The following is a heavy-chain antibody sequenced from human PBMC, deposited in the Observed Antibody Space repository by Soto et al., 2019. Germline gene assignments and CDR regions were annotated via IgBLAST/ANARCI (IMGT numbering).Heavy chain of an antibody. CDR1: GGSISSYY. CDR3: ARDSVNYYDSSGYSYYFDY. J-gene: IGHJ4*02. CDR2: IYYSGST. Sequence: SETLSLTCTVSGGSISSYYWSWIRQPPGKGLEWIGYIYYSGSTNYNPSLKSRVTISVDTSKNQFSLKLSSVTAADTAVYYCARDSVNYYDSSGYSYYFDYWGQGTLVTVS. D-gene: IGHD3-22*01. V-gene: IGHV4-59*01.